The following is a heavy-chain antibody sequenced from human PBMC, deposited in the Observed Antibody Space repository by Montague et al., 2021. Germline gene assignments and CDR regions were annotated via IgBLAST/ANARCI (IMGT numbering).Heavy chain of an antibody. CDR3: TFYKFRETPRGFDY. Sequence: SLRLSCAASGFTFSSYWMHWVRQAPGKGLVWVSRISTDGSSTTYADSVKGRFTTSRDNAKNMLYLQMNSLGAEDTAVYYCTFYKFRETPRGFDYWGQGTLVTVSA. CDR1: GFTFSSYW. CDR2: ISTDGSST. D-gene: IGHD3-10*01. V-gene: IGHV3-74*01. J-gene: IGHJ4*02.